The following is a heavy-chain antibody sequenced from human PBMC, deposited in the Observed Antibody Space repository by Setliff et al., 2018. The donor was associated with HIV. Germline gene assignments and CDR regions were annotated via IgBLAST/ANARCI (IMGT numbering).Heavy chain of an antibody. Sequence: SETLSLTCAVSGDSLSNYYWSWIRQPPGKGLEWIGYIYYDGSAKYNPSLKSRVAISAGTSKYQFSLTLRSVTAADTAVYYCARDPGSSFYNYKFLDTWGKGTTVTVSS. CDR1: GDSLSNYY. V-gene: IGHV4-59*01. D-gene: IGHD3-16*01. J-gene: IGHJ6*04. CDR2: IYYDGSA. CDR3: ARDPGSSFYNYKFLDT.